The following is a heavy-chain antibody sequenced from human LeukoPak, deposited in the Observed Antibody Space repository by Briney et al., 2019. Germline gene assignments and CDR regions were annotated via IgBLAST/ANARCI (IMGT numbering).Heavy chain of an antibody. Sequence: SVKVSCKASGGTFSSYAISWVRQAPGQGLEWMGGIIPIFGTANYAQKFQGRVTITADESTSTAYMELSSLRSEDTAVYYCARDGGDGYKFDYWGQGTLVTVFS. V-gene: IGHV1-69*13. CDR3: ARDGGDGYKFDY. D-gene: IGHD5-24*01. J-gene: IGHJ4*02. CDR1: GGTFSSYA. CDR2: IIPIFGTA.